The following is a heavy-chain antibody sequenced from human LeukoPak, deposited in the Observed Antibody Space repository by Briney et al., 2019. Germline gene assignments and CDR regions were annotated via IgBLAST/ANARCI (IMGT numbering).Heavy chain of an antibody. Sequence: SETLSLTCAVYGGSFSGYYWSWIRQPPGKGLEWIGEINHSGSTNYNPSLKSRVTISVDTSKNQFSLKLSFVTAADTAVYYCARNPVAGPQHPFDYWGQGTLVTVSS. V-gene: IGHV4-34*01. CDR2: INHSGST. CDR1: GGSFSGYY. CDR3: ARNPVAGPQHPFDY. J-gene: IGHJ4*02. D-gene: IGHD6-19*01.